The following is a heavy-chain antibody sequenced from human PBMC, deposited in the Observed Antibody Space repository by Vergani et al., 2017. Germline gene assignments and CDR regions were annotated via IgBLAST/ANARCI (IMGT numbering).Heavy chain of an antibody. CDR1: GFTFSSFG. Sequence: QVQLVESGGGVVQPGGSLRLSCAASGFTFSSFGMHWVRQAPGKGLEWVAFIRYDGNNKYYADSVKGRFTISRDDSQNTLYLQMNSLRVEDTAVYYCARGRDCSGGSCYPNWFDPWGQGTLVTVSS. CDR3: ARGRDCSGGSCYPNWFDP. J-gene: IGHJ5*02. D-gene: IGHD2-15*01. V-gene: IGHV3-30*02. CDR2: IRYDGNNK.